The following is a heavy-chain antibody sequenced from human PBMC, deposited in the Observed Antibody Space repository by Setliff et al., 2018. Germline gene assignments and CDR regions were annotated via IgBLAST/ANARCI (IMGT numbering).Heavy chain of an antibody. CDR2: INHSGST. V-gene: IGHV4-34*01. D-gene: IGHD5-18*01. Sequence: SETLSLTCAVYGGSFSTYYWIWIRQPPGKGLEWIGEINHSGSTNYNPSLKSRVTISVDTSKNQFSLKLSSVTAADTAVYYCARDILLGRVPTAMVSETPGYWGQGTLVTVSS. CDR1: GGSFSTYY. J-gene: IGHJ4*02. CDR3: ARDILLGRVPTAMVSETPGY.